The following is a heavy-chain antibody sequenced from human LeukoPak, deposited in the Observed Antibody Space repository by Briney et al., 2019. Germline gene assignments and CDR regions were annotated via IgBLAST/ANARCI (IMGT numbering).Heavy chain of an antibody. Sequence: SSVKVSCKASGGTFSSYAISWVRQAPGQGLEWMGRIIPIFGTANYAQKFQGRVTITTDESTSTAYMELSSLRSEDTAVYYCASSRSPSTPSDYWGQGTLVTVSS. CDR2: IIPIFGTA. J-gene: IGHJ4*02. D-gene: IGHD4-23*01. CDR1: GGTFSSYA. CDR3: ASSRSPSTPSDY. V-gene: IGHV1-69*05.